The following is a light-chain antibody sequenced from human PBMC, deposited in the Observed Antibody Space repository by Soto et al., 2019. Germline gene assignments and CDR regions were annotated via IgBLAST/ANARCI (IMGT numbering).Light chain of an antibody. J-gene: IGLJ1*01. V-gene: IGLV2-14*01. CDR1: SSDVGGYNY. CDR2: DVT. CDR3: SSYTTITTYV. Sequence: QSALTQPASVSGSPGQSIALSCTGTSSDVGGYNYVSWYQQHPDKAPKLILYDVTNRPSGVSNRFSGSKSGNTASLTISGLQAEDEADYYCSSYTTITTYVFGTGTKLTVL.